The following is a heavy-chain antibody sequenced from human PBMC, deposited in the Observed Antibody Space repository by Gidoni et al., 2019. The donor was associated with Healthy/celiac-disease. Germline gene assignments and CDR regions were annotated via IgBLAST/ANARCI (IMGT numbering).Heavy chain of an antibody. J-gene: IGHJ4*02. D-gene: IGHD4-17*01. CDR1: GFTVSSNY. CDR2: IYSGGST. CDR3: ARVNDYGDYVTY. V-gene: IGHV3-66*01. Sequence: EVQLVESGGGLVQPGGSLSLSCAASGFTVSSNYMSWVRQAPGKGLEWVSVIYSGGSTYYADSVKGRFTISRDNSKNTLYLQMNSLRAEDTAVYYCARVNDYGDYVTYWGQGTLVTVSS.